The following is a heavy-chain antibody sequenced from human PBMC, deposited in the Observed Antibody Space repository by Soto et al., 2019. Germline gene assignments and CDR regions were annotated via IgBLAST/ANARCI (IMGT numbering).Heavy chain of an antibody. J-gene: IGHJ4*02. CDR1: GYTFTGHY. D-gene: IGHD5-12*01. CDR2: IGPESGAT. V-gene: IGHV1-2*02. CDR3: GRGRSGQIVVFY. Sequence: VASVKVSCKASGYTFTGHYIPWVRQAPEQGPEWMGEIGPESGATRYAQKFQGRVTMTRDMSITTVYMELNNLSPDDTAVYYCGRGRSGQIVVFYWGQGTPVTVSS.